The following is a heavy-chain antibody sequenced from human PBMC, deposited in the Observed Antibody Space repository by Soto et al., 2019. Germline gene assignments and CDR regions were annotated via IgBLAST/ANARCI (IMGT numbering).Heavy chain of an antibody. CDR3: TRETVAGITGLDY. CDR2: ISVSDAFI. V-gene: IGHV3-23*01. D-gene: IGHD1-20*01. Sequence: EVQLLESGGDLVQPGGSLRLSCAASGFNVGAFAVNWVRQAPGKGLEWVSGISVSDAFIYYADSVRGRFSIARDASENMLYLQMNSLRVDDTDLYYCTRETVAGITGLDYWGPGTLVTVSS. CDR1: GFNVGAFA. J-gene: IGHJ4*02.